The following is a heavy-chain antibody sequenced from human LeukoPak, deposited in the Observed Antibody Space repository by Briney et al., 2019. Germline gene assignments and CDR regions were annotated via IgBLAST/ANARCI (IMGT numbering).Heavy chain of an antibody. Sequence: SETLSLTCTVSGGSISSGGYYWSWIRQHPGKGLEWIGYIYYSGSTYYNPSLKSRVTISVDTSKNQFSLKLSSVTAADTAVYYCARDRAEGYYYDYYMDVWGKGTTVTVSS. J-gene: IGHJ6*03. CDR3: ARDRAEGYYYDYYMDV. V-gene: IGHV4-31*03. CDR2: IYYSGST. CDR1: GGSISSGGYY. D-gene: IGHD3-10*01.